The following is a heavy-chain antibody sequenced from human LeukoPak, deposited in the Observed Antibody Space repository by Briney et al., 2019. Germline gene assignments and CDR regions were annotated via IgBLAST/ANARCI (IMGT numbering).Heavy chain of an antibody. CDR2: IWYDGSNI. V-gene: IGHV3-33*01. J-gene: IGHJ4*02. D-gene: IGHD3-10*02. Sequence: PGGSLRLSCAASGFTFSSYGFHWVRQAPGKGLEWVAVIWYDGSNIHYAESVEGRFTISRDNSRDTLYLHMNSLRPEDTAVYYCARDFYTGMFDYWGQGTLVTVSS. CDR1: GFTFSSYG. CDR3: ARDFYTGMFDY.